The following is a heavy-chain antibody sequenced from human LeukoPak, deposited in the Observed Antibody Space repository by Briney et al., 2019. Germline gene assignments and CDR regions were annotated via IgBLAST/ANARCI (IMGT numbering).Heavy chain of an antibody. Sequence: GGSLRLSCAASGFTFSSYSMSWVRQAPGNGLEWVSGITDSGGSTNYADSVKGRFTISRDNSKNKLFLQMNSLRAEDTAVYYCAKGPYDLWTRGFDYWGQGTLVTVSS. J-gene: IGHJ4*02. D-gene: IGHD3-3*01. CDR3: AKGPYDLWTRGFDY. CDR1: GFTFSSYS. CDR2: ITDSGGST. V-gene: IGHV3-23*01.